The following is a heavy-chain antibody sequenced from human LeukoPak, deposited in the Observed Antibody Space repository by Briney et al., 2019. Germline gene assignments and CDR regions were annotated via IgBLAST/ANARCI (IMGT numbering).Heavy chain of an antibody. Sequence: GESLKISCKGLGYSFSSYWHAWVRQRPGKGLGWMGIIYPGGSETRYDPSFQGQVTISADSSTSTAYLQWSSLRASDTAMYYCARASRDGYNQNFDHWGQGTLVTVSS. V-gene: IGHV5-51*01. CDR3: ARASRDGYNQNFDH. D-gene: IGHD5-24*01. CDR2: IYPGGSET. J-gene: IGHJ4*02. CDR1: GYSFSSYW.